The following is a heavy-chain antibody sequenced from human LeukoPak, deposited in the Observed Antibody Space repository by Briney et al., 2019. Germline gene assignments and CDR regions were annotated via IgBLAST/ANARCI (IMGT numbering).Heavy chain of an antibody. Sequence: PGGSLRLSCAASGFTFSSFEMNWVRQAPGKGLEWVSYISSSGSTIYHADVKGRFTISRDSAKNSLYLQMSSLRAEDTAVYYCARDNYGSGTGMDVWGQGTTVTVSS. D-gene: IGHD3-10*01. J-gene: IGHJ6*02. CDR1: GFTFSSFE. V-gene: IGHV3-48*03. CDR3: ARDNYGSGTGMDV. CDR2: ISSSGSTI.